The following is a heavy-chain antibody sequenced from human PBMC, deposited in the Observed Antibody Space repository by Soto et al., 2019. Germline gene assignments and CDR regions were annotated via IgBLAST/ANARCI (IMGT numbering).Heavy chain of an antibody. CDR1: GYTFTSYA. V-gene: IGHV1-3*01. CDR3: ERMRWQWLVHDAFDI. D-gene: IGHD6-19*01. CDR2: INAGNGNT. Sequence: ASVKVSCKASGYTFTSYAMHWVRQAPGQRLEWMGWINAGNGNTKYSQKFQGRVTITRDASASTAYMELSSLRSEDTAVYYCERMRWQWLVHDAFDIWGQGTMVNVSS. J-gene: IGHJ3*02.